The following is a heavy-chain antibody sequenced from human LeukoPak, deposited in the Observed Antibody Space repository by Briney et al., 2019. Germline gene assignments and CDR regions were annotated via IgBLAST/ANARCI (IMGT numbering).Heavy chain of an antibody. CDR2: ISAYNGNT. V-gene: IGHV1-18*01. J-gene: IGHJ5*02. D-gene: IGHD6-13*01. CDR3: ARESRSAPGVSSSWYWFDP. CDR1: GYTFTSHG. Sequence: ASVKVSCKASGYTFTSHGISWVRQAPGQGLEWMGWISAYNGNTNYAQKLQGRVTMTTDTSTSTAYMELRSLRSDDTAVYYCARESRSAPGVSSSWYWFDPWGQGTLVTVSS.